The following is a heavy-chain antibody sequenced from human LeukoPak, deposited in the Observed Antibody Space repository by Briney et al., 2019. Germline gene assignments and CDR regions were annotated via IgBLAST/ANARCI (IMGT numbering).Heavy chain of an antibody. CDR1: GFTFSSYA. J-gene: IGHJ4*02. D-gene: IGHD6-19*01. CDR2: ISWNSGSI. V-gene: IGHV3-9*01. Sequence: PGGSLRLSCAASGFTFSSYAMSWVRQAPGKGLEWVSGISWNSGSIGYADSVKGRFTISRDNAKNSLYLQMNSLRAEDTALYYCAKAMVAEQWLVSGVDYWGQGTLVTVSS. CDR3: AKAMVAEQWLVSGVDY.